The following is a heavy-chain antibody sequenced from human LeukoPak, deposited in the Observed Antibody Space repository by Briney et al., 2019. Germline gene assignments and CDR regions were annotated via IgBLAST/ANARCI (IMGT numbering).Heavy chain of an antibody. J-gene: IGHJ5*02. V-gene: IGHV1-69*13. D-gene: IGHD2-2*01. Sequence: SVKVSCKASGGTFSSYAISWVRQAPGQGLEWMGGIIPIFGTANYAQKFQGRVTITADESTSTAYMELSSLRSEDTAVYYCASSARYCSSTSCFSHWFDPWGQGTLVTVSS. CDR2: IIPIFGTA. CDR1: GGTFSSYA. CDR3: ASSARYCSSTSCFSHWFDP.